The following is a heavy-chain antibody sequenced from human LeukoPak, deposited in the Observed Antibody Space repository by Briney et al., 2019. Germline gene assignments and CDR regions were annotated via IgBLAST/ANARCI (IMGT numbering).Heavy chain of an antibody. CDR3: ARDHKEVPYCSGGSCYSNWFDP. Sequence: SVKVSCKASGYTFTSYDINWVRQATGQGLEWMGGIIPIFGTANYAQKFQGRVTITADESTSTAYMELSSLRSEDTAVYYCARDHKEVPYCSGGSCYSNWFDPWGQGTLVTVSS. D-gene: IGHD2-15*01. V-gene: IGHV1-69*13. CDR1: GYTFTSYD. CDR2: IIPIFGTA. J-gene: IGHJ5*02.